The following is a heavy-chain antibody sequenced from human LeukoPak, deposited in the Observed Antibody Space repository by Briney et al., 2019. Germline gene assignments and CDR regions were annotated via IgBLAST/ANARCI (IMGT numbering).Heavy chain of an antibody. CDR3: ARNEVGYSLDY. CDR2: INHSGST. V-gene: IGHV4-34*01. Sequence: SETLSLTCAVYGGSFSGYYWSWIRQPPGKGLEWIGEINHSGSTNYNPSLKSRVTISVDTSKNQFSLKLSSVTAADTAVYYCARNEVGYSLDYWGQGTLVTVSS. J-gene: IGHJ4*02. CDR1: GGSFSGYY. D-gene: IGHD5-24*01.